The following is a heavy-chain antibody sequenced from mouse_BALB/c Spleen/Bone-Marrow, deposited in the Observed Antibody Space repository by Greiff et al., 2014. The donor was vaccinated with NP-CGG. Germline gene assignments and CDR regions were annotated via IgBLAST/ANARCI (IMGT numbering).Heavy chain of an antibody. CDR1: GYTFTDYW. Sequence: QVQLKESGAELVMPGASVKMSCKASGYTFTDYWMHWVKQRPGQGLEWIGAIDTSDSYTSYNQKFKGKATLTVDESSSTAYMQLSSLTSEDSAVYYCARSAGYGYFDVWGAGTTVTVSS. CDR2: IDTSDSYT. CDR3: ARSAGYGYFDV. V-gene: IGHV1-69*01. J-gene: IGHJ1*01. D-gene: IGHD1-2*01.